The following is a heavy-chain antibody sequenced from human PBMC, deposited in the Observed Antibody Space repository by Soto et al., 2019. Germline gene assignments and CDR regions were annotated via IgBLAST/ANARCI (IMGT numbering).Heavy chain of an antibody. D-gene: IGHD5-18*01. Sequence: AAVKVSCKASGYTFTGYYMHWVRQAPGQGLEWMGWINPNSGGTNFAQKFQGWVTMTRDTSISTAYMELSRLRSDDTAVYYCARGGYSYGRDAFDIWGQGTMVTVSS. CDR1: GYTFTGYY. V-gene: IGHV1-2*04. CDR2: INPNSGGT. J-gene: IGHJ3*02. CDR3: ARGGYSYGRDAFDI.